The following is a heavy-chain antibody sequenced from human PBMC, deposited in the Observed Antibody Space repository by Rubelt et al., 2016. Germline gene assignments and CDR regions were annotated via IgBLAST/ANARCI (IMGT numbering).Heavy chain of an antibody. CDR2: ISSSSSYI. D-gene: IGHD1-26*01. Sequence: GGGLVQPGGSLRLSCRASGFTVNSHYVNWVRQAPGKGLEWVSSISSSSSYIYYADSVKGRFTISRDNAKNSLYLQMNSLRAEDTAVYYCAREGSSVATGYFQHWGQGTLVTVSS. V-gene: IGHV3-21*01. CDR3: AREGSSVATGYFQH. CDR1: GFTVNSHY. J-gene: IGHJ1*01.